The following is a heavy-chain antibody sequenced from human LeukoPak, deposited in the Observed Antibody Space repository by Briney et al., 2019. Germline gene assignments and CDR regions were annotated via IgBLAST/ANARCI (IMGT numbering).Heavy chain of an antibody. CDR1: GFTFSSYA. CDR3: AKGLEGVVVITNFDY. Sequence: PEGSLRLSCAASGFTFSSYAMSWVRQAPGKGLEWVSAISGGGGSTYYADSVKGRFTISRDNSKNTLYLQMNSLRAEDTAVYYCAKGLEGVVVITNFDYWGQGTLVTVSS. J-gene: IGHJ4*02. CDR2: ISGGGGST. D-gene: IGHD3-22*01. V-gene: IGHV3-23*01.